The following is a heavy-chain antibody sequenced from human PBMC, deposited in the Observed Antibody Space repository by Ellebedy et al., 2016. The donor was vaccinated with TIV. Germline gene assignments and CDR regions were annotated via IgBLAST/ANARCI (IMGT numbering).Heavy chain of an antibody. CDR1: GFTFSSYN. Sequence: GESLKISXAASGFTFSSYNMNWVRQAPGKGLEWVSYISDSGSTIYYADSVKGRFTISRDNAKNSLYLQMNSLRDEDTAVYYCARDPQTTPRTFDYWGQGTLVTVSS. J-gene: IGHJ4*02. CDR2: ISDSGSTI. V-gene: IGHV3-48*02. D-gene: IGHD4-11*01. CDR3: ARDPQTTPRTFDY.